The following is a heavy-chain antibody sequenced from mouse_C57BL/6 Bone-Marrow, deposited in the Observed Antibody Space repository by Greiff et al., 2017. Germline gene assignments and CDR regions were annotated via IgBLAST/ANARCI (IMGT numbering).Heavy chain of an antibody. Sequence: QVQLQQPGAELVKPGASVKMSCKASGYTFTSYWITWVKQRPGQGLEWIGDIYPTSGSTNYNEKFKSKAILTVDTSSIKAFMQLSSLTSEDSAVVYCARWVPRGRSFDNWGQGTTLKGSS. CDR3: ARWVPRGRSFDN. J-gene: IGHJ2*01. CDR1: GYTFTSYW. CDR2: IYPTSGST. V-gene: IGHV1-55*01. D-gene: IGHD3-3*01.